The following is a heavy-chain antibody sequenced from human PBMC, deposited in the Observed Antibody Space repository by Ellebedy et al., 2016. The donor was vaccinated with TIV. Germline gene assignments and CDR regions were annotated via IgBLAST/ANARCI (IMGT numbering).Heavy chain of an antibody. CDR3: ARDNVVRAKARGESSNWFDP. J-gene: IGHJ5*02. Sequence: GGSLRLSCAVSGFTSHDHAMHWVRQAPGKGLVWVSRISHDGTTTDYVDSVKGRFTVSRDNAKSSLYLQMNSLRAEDTAMYYCARDNVVRAKARGESSNWFDPWGQGTLVTVSS. D-gene: IGHD3-16*02. V-gene: IGHV3-74*01. CDR1: GFTSHDHA. CDR2: ISHDGTTT.